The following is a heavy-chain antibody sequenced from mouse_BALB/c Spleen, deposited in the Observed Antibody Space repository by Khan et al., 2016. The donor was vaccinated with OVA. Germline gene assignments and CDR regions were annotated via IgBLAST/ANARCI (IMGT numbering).Heavy chain of an antibody. CDR3: VREWGAWFPY. CDR2: IYPGSNNT. CDR1: GYTFTDDN. V-gene: IGHV1-77*01. J-gene: IGHJ3*01. Sequence: QVQLQQSGAELARPGASVKLSCKASGYTFTDDNINWVKQRTGEGLEGIGEIYPGSNNTYYNEKFKGKATLTADKSYSTAYMQLSSLTSEYSSVYSRVREWGAWFPYWGQGTLVTVSA.